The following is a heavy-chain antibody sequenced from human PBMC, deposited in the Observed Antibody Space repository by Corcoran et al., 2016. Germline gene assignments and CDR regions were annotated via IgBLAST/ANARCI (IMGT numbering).Heavy chain of an antibody. Sequence: EVQLVQSGAEVKKPGESLKISCKGSGYSFTSYWIGWVRQMPGKGLEWMGIIYPGDSDTRYSPSFQGQVTISADKSISTAYLQWSSLKASDTAMYYCARQDNSYDSSGLTFDPWGQGTLVTVSS. V-gene: IGHV5-51*01. CDR3: ARQDNSYDSSGLTFDP. CDR2: IYPGDSDT. CDR1: GYSFTSYW. J-gene: IGHJ5*02. D-gene: IGHD3-22*01.